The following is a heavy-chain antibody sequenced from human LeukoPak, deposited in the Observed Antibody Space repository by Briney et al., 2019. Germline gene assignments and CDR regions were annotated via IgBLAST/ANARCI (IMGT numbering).Heavy chain of an antibody. CDR1: GGSLNSPNYY. CDR2: IYYSGTT. V-gene: IGHV4-39*01. J-gene: IGHJ5*02. CDR3: ARHDYYGSLNWFDP. D-gene: IGHD3-10*01. Sequence: SETLSLTCIVSGGSLNSPNYYWGWIRQPPGKGLEWIGTIYYSGTTYYNPSLKSQLTISVDTSKNQFSLKLTSVTAADTAVYYCARHDYYGSLNWFDPWGQGTLITASS.